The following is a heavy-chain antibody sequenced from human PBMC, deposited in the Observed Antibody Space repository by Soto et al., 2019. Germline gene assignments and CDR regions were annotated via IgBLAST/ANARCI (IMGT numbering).Heavy chain of an antibody. CDR3: AKPLFYSDRWYFDY. V-gene: IGHV3-30*18. D-gene: IGHD3-9*01. CDR1: GFTFSSYG. Sequence: PGGSLRLSCAASGFTFSSYGMHWVRQAPGKGLEWVAVISYDGSNKYYADSVKGRFTISRDNSKNTVYLQMNSLRPEDTAVYYCAKPLFYSDRWYFDYWGQGTPVTVSS. J-gene: IGHJ4*02. CDR2: ISYDGSNK.